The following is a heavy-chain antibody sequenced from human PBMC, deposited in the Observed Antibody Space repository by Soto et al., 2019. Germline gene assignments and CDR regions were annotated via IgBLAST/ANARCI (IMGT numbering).Heavy chain of an antibody. V-gene: IGHV4-59*08. CDR2: IYHSGST. CDR3: ARRNWAIDY. Sequence: PSETLFLTCSVSGGSISSCYWSWIRQPPGKGLEWIGQIYHSGSTNYNPSLKSRVAMSVDLSKNHFSLRLNSVTAADTALYFCARRNWAIDYWGQGLLVTVSS. D-gene: IGHD3-16*01. CDR1: GGSISSCY. J-gene: IGHJ4*02.